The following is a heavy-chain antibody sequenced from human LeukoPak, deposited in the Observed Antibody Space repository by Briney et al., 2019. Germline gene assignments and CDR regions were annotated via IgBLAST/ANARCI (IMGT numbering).Heavy chain of an antibody. V-gene: IGHV4-34*01. CDR3: ARGQRRITLFGVVIELWFDP. CDR2: INHSGGT. J-gene: IGHJ5*02. Sequence: SETLSLTCAVYGGTFSGYYWSWIRQPPGKGLEWIGEINHSGGTNYNPSLKIRVTISVDTYKNQFSLKLSSVTAADTAVYYRARGQRRITLFGVVIELWFDPWGEGTLVTVSS. CDR1: GGTFSGYY. D-gene: IGHD3-3*01.